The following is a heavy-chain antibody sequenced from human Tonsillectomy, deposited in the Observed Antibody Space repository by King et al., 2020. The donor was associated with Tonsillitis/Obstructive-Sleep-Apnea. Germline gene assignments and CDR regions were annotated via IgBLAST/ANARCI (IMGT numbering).Heavy chain of an antibody. CDR1: GFTFDDYA. CDR3: AKDTRCGEFSSIGDAFDT. Sequence: QLVQSGGGLVQPGGSLRLSCAASGFTFDDYAMHWVRQAPGKGLEWVSSISWNSGRIDYADSVKGRFTISRDNDKNSLYQQMNSLRAEDTAFYYCAKDTRCGEFSSIGDAFDTWGQGTMVTVSS. J-gene: IGHJ3*02. CDR2: ISWNSGRI. D-gene: IGHD3-16*02. V-gene: IGHV3-9*01.